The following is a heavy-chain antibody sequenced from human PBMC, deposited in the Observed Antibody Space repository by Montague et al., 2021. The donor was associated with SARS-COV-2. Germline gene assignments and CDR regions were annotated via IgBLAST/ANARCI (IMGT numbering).Heavy chain of an antibody. CDR3: ARQYCGDTNCYRREYYFDQ. D-gene: IGHD2-2*02. CDR1: GGSFGGYY. CDR2: INDSGST. Sequence: SETLSLTCAVYGGSFGGYYWSWIRRPPGKGLEWIGEINDSGSTKXNPSLRSRFIMSVDRSKNQVSLKVNAVTAAATAVYFCARQYCGDTNCYRREYYFDQWGQGTLVTVSS. J-gene: IGHJ4*02. V-gene: IGHV4-34*01.